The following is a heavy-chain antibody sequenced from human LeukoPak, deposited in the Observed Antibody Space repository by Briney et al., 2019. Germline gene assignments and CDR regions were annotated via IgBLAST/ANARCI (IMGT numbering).Heavy chain of an antibody. CDR3: ARGAHYYDSSGYYGG. CDR2: MNPNSGNT. V-gene: IGHV1-8*01. CDR1: GYTFTSYD. D-gene: IGHD3-22*01. Sequence: ASVKGSCKASGYTFTSYDINWVRQATGQGLERMGWMNPNSGNTGYAQKFQGRVTMTRNTSISTAYMELSSLRSEDTAVYYCARGAHYYDSSGYYGGWGQGTLVTVSS. J-gene: IGHJ4*02.